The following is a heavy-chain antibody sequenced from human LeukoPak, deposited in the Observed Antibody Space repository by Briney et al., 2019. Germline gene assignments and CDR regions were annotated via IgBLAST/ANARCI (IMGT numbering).Heavy chain of an antibody. CDR2: IYYSGSA. D-gene: IGHD5-24*01. V-gene: IGHV4-39*01. CDR3: ARPTIALLAFDI. Sequence: SETLSLTCTVSGGSISSSSYYWGWIRQPPGKGLEWIGSIYYSGSAYYNPSLKSRVTISVDTSKNQFSLKLSSVTAADTAVYYCARPTIALLAFDIWGQGTMVTVSS. J-gene: IGHJ3*02. CDR1: GGSISSSSYY.